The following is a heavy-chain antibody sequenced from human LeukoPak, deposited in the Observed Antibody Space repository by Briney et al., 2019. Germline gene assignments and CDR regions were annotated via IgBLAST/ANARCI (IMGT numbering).Heavy chain of an antibody. Sequence: ASVKVSCKTSEYSFSSYDINWVRQAAGQGLEWMGWINPKSGNTAYAQNFQGRVTMTRNTSTSTAYMELRSLTSEDTAVYYCAGGGGLNGFGYGYDFDYWGQGTLVTVSS. V-gene: IGHV1-8*01. J-gene: IGHJ4*02. CDR3: AGGGGLNGFGYGYDFDY. D-gene: IGHD5-18*01. CDR1: EYSFSSYD. CDR2: INPKSGNT.